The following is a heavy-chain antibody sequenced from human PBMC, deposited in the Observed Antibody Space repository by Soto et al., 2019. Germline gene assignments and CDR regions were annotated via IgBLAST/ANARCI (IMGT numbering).Heavy chain of an antibody. CDR1: GGSISSGGYY. Sequence: QVQLQESGPGLVKPSQTLSLTCTVSGGSISSGGYYWSWIRQHPGKGLEWIGYIYYSGSTYYNPSPXSXXTISGDTAKKQFTLKVSSVPAADKAVYYWARGVIHWGQGTLVTVSS. J-gene: IGHJ4*02. D-gene: IGHD4-4*01. CDR2: IYYSGST. CDR3: ARGVIH. V-gene: IGHV4-31*03.